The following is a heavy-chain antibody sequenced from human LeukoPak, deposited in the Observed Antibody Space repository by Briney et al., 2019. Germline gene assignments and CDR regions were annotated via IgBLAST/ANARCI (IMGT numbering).Heavy chain of an antibody. V-gene: IGHV3-7*01. CDR2: IVQDGGEK. Sequence: GGSLRLSCEASGFTFSSYWMTWVRQAPGKGLEWVANIVQDGGEKHYVDSVKGRFTISRDNAKNSLYLQMNSLRDEDTAVYYCAGHRIPSLDYWGQGTLATVPS. J-gene: IGHJ4*02. CDR1: GFTFSSYW. CDR3: AGHRIPSLDY.